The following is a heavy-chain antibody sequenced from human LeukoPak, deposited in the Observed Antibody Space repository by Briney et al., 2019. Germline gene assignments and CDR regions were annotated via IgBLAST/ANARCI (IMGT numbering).Heavy chain of an antibody. J-gene: IGHJ4*02. CDR3: ARGDCSGGSCWEHNAWDY. Sequence: GSLRLSCAASGFTFTSHGMHWIRQPPGKGLEWIGNIYHSGSTYYNPSLKSRVTISVDTSKNQFSLKLGSVTAADTAVYYCARGDCSGGSCWEHNAWDYWGQGTLVTVSS. D-gene: IGHD2-15*01. CDR1: GFTFTSHGM. V-gene: IGHV4-38-2*01. CDR2: IYHSGST.